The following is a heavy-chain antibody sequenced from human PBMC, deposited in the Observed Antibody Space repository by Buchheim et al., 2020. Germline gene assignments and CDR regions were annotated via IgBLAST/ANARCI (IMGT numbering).Heavy chain of an antibody. J-gene: IGHJ6*03. D-gene: IGHD6-13*01. CDR3: AREAVGMFARYYYHIDV. CDR1: GFTFSSYA. CDR2: ITPSGSAI. Sequence: EVQLLESGGGLVQPGGSLRLSCAASGFTFSSYAMNWVRQAPGKGLQWISYITPSGSAIYYAASVRGRFTISRDNAKNSLYLQMNSLRDEDTAVYYCAREAVGMFARYYYHIDVWGKGTT. V-gene: IGHV3-48*02.